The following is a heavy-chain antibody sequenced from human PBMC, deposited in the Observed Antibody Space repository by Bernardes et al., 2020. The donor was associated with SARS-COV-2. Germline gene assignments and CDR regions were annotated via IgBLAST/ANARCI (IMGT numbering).Heavy chain of an antibody. CDR3: ARLMYDFWSGYYYYYGMDV. CDR1: GGSISSYY. J-gene: IGHJ6*02. V-gene: IGHV4-59*01. CDR2: IYYSGST. D-gene: IGHD3-3*01. Sequence: SETLSLTCTVSGGSISSYYWSWIRQPPGKGLEWIGYIYYSGSTNYNPSLKSRVTISVDTSKNQFSLKLSSVTAADTAVYYCARLMYDFWSGYYYYYGMDVWGQGTTVTVSS.